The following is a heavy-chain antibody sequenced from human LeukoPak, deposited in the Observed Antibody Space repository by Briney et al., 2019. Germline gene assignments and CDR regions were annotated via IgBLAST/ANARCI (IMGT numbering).Heavy chain of an antibody. CDR2: ISSSSSYI. CDR3: ARGPQGGYCSSTSCYYYYYYMDV. V-gene: IGHV3-21*01. J-gene: IGHJ6*03. Sequence: GGSLRLSCAASGFTFSSYSMNWVRQAPGKGLEWVSFISSSSSYIYYADSVKGRFTISRDKAKNSLYLQMNSLRAEDTAVYCCARGPQGGYCSSTSCYYYYYYMDVWGKGTTVTVSS. CDR1: GFTFSSYS. D-gene: IGHD2-2*01.